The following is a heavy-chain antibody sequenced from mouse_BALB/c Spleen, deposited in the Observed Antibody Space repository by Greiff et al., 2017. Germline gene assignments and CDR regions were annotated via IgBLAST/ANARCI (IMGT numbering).Heavy chain of an antibody. D-gene: IGHD2-10*02. Sequence: EVMLVESGGGLVQPGGSLKLSCAASGFTFSSYTMSWVRQTPEKRLEWVAYISNGGGSTYYPDTVKGRFTISRDNAKNTLYLQMSSLKSEDTAMYYCARRYGNYDAMDYWGQGTSVTVSS. CDR2: ISNGGGST. CDR1: GFTFSSYT. CDR3: ARRYGNYDAMDY. J-gene: IGHJ4*01. V-gene: IGHV5-12-2*01.